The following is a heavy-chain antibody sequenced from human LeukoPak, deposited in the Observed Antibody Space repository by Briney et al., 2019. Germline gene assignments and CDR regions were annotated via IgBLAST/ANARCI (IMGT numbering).Heavy chain of an antibody. D-gene: IGHD2-2*01. V-gene: IGHV5-51*01. CDR1: GYSFTSSW. CDR3: ARGGYCSSTSCYASH. Sequence: GASLKISCKASGYSFTSSWIGWVRQMRGKVLECIGIIYPGDSDTRYSPSFQGQVTVSADKSISTAYLQWSSLKASDTAMYYCARGGYCSSTSCYASHWGQGTLVTVSS. J-gene: IGHJ4*02. CDR2: IYPGDSDT.